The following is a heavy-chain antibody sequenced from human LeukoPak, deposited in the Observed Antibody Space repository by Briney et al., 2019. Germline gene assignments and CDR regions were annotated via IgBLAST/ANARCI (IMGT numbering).Heavy chain of an antibody. CDR3: ARGVGVWTGYYVAAFYLDL. J-gene: IGHJ4*02. D-gene: IGHD3/OR15-3a*01. Sequence: ASVTVSCKTSGYTFTSYGLIWVRQAPGQGLEWMGWISGNNGNTNYAQEFRDRVTMTTRKSTSSAYMELRSLTSDDTAVYYCARGVGVWTGYYVAAFYLDLWGQGTWVAVHS. V-gene: IGHV1-18*01. CDR2: ISGNNGNT. CDR1: GYTFTSYG.